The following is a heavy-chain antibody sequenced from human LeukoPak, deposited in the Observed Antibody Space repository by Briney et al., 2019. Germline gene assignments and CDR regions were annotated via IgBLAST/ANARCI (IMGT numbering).Heavy chain of an antibody. CDR3: ARDTIMLSAFDI. Sequence: GGSLRLSCAASGFTFSSYSMNWVRQAPGKGLEWVSSISSSSSYIYYADSVKGRFTISRDNAKNSLYLQMNSLRAEDTAVYYCARDTIMLSAFDIWGQGTMVTVPS. CDR2: ISSSSSYI. D-gene: IGHD3-16*02. V-gene: IGHV3-21*01. J-gene: IGHJ3*02. CDR1: GFTFSSYS.